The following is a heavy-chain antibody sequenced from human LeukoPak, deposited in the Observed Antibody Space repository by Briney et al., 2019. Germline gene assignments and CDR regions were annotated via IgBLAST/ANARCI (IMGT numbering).Heavy chain of an antibody. CDR1: GYTFTGYY. D-gene: IGHD2-2*01. J-gene: IGHJ5*02. CDR3: ARGIVVVPAARNWNWFDP. CDR2: INPNSGGT. Sequence: GASVKASCKASGYTFTGYYMHWVRQAPGQGLEWMGWINPNSGGTNYAQKFQGRVTMTRDTSISTAYMELSRLRSDDTAVYYCARGIVVVPAARNWNWFDPWGQGTLVTVSS. V-gene: IGHV1-2*02.